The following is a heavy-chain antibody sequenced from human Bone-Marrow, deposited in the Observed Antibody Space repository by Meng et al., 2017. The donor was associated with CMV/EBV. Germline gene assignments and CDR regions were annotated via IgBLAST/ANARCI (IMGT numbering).Heavy chain of an antibody. J-gene: IGHJ4*02. CDR3: ARDTSQTTVTKRGALRDYFDY. V-gene: IGHV3-21*01. Sequence: GESLKISCAASGFTFSSYSMNWVRQAPGKGLEWVSSISSSSSYIYYADSVKGRFTISRDNAKNSLYLQMNSLRAKDTAVYYCARDTSQTTVTKRGALRDYFDYWGQGTLVTVSS. CDR2: ISSSSSYI. D-gene: IGHD4-17*01. CDR1: GFTFSSYS.